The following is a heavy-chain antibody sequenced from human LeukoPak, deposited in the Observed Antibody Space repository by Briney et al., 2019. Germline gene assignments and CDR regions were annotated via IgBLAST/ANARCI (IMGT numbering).Heavy chain of an antibody. CDR1: GGSISSGGYY. D-gene: IGHD2-2*01. J-gene: IGHJ4*02. Sequence: SQTLSLTCTVSGGSISSGGYYWSWIRQHPGKGLEWIGYIYYSGSTNYNPSLKSRVTMSVDTSKNQFSLKLSSVTAADTAVYYCARDAMGGTFDYWGQGTLVTVSS. CDR2: IYYSGST. CDR3: ARDAMGGTFDY. V-gene: IGHV4-31*03.